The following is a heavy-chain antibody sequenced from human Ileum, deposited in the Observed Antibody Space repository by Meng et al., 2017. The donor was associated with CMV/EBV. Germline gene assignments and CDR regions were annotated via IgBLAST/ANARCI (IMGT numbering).Heavy chain of an antibody. V-gene: IGHV4-4*07. CDR1: GGSIGGNN. Sequence: QGQLREPGPGSVKPSETLAITCIGSGGSIGGNNWSWTRQPATKGLEWIGRVYSSGSTDSNPSLQSRVTMSVDTSKNQFSLKLSSVTAADTAVYYCARGSSSWAFDYWGQGTLVTVSS. CDR2: VYSSGST. J-gene: IGHJ4*02. CDR3: ARGSSSWAFDY. D-gene: IGHD2-2*01.